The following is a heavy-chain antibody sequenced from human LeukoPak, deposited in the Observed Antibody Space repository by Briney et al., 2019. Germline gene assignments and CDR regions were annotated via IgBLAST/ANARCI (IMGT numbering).Heavy chain of an antibody. CDR3: ARDISGYSSSWYRD. V-gene: IGHV4-61*02. Sequence: PSQTLSLTCTVSGGSISSGSYYWSWIRQPAGTGLEWIGRIYTSGSTNYNPSLKSRVTMSVDTSKNQFSLKLSSVTAADTAVYYCARDISGYSSSWYRDWGQGTLVTVSS. D-gene: IGHD6-13*01. CDR2: IYTSGST. J-gene: IGHJ4*02. CDR1: GGSISSGSYY.